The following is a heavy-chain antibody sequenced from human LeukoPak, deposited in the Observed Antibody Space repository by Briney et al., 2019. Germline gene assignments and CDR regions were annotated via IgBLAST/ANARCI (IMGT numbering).Heavy chain of an antibody. J-gene: IGHJ4*02. V-gene: IGHV1-24*01. CDR3: TXARAVAGIFDY. CDR1: GYTLTELS. Sequence: ASVKVSCKVSGYTLTELSMHWVRQAPGKGLEWMGGFDPEDGETIYAQKFQGRVTMTEDTSTDTAYMELSSLRSEDTAVYYCTXARAVAGIFDYWGQGTLVTVSS. D-gene: IGHD6-19*01. CDR2: FDPEDGET.